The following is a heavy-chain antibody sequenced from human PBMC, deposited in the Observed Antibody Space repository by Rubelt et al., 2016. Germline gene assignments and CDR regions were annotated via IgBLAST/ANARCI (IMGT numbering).Heavy chain of an antibody. CDR2: SRNKAKSYTT. D-gene: IGHD7-27*01. J-gene: IGHJ4*02. V-gene: IGHV3-72*01. Sequence: WVGRSRNKAKSYTTKYVAPVNGRFTISRDNSKNSLYLQMNSLKTEDTAIYYCAKIPGRGEEDNFDSWGQGTLVTVSS. CDR3: AKIPGRGEEDNFDS.